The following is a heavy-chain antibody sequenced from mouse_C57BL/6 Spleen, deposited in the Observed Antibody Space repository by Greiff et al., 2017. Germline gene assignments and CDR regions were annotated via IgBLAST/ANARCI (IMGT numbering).Heavy chain of an antibody. Sequence: QVQLQQSGAELVRPGSSVKLSCKASGYTFTSYWMHWVKQRPIQGLEWIGNIDPSDSDTTYNQKFKDKATLTVDKSASTAYMQLSSLTSEDSAVYYCARSTATGVYYFDYWGQGTTLTVSS. CDR3: ARSTATGVYYFDY. J-gene: IGHJ2*01. V-gene: IGHV1-52*01. D-gene: IGHD4-1*02. CDR2: IDPSDSDT. CDR1: GYTFTSYW.